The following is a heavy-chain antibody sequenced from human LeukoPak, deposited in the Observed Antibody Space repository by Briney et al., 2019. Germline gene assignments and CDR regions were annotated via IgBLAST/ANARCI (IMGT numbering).Heavy chain of an antibody. CDR1: GYTFTGYY. V-gene: IGHV1-2*02. J-gene: IGHJ4*02. CDR3: ARDKGWWLPAPLYYFDY. Sequence: ASVKVSCKASGYTFTGYYMHWVRQAPGQGLEWMGWINPNSGGTNYAQKFQGRVTMTRDTSISTAYMELSRLRSYDTAVYYWARDKGWWLPAPLYYFDYWGQGSLVTVSS. D-gene: IGHD5-12*01. CDR2: INPNSGGT.